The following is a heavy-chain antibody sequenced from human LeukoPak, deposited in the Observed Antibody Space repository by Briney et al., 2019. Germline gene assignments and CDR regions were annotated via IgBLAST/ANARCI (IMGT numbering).Heavy chain of an antibody. CDR3: AREGWYSSGWYPPYYFDY. V-gene: IGHV6-1*01. J-gene: IGHJ4*02. CDR1: GDSVSSNSAA. D-gene: IGHD6-19*01. Sequence: SQAPSLTCAISGDSVSSNSAAWNWIRQSPSRGLEWLGRTYYRSKWYNDYAVSVKSRITINPDTSKNQFSLQLNSVTPEDTAVYYCAREGWYSSGWYPPYYFDYWGQGTLVTVSS. CDR2: TYYRSKWYN.